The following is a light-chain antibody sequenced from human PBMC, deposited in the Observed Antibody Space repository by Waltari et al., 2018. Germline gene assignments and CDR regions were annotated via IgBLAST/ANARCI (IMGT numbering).Light chain of an antibody. CDR3: SSYTSSSTPRV. J-gene: IGLJ3*02. Sequence: QSALTQPASVSGSPGPSITISCTGTSSDVGGYNSVSWYQQHPGKAPNLMIYEVSNRPSGVSNRLSGSKSGSTASLTISGLQAEDEADYYCSSYTSSSTPRVFGGGTKLTVL. V-gene: IGLV2-14*01. CDR1: SSDVGGYNS. CDR2: EVS.